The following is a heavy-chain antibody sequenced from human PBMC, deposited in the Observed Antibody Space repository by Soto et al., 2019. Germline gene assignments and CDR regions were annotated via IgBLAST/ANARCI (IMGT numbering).Heavy chain of an antibody. CDR1: GFTLSDHY. D-gene: IGHD2-8*02. Sequence: GGSLRLSCAASGFTLSDHYMDWVRQAPGKGLEWVDRSRYKDQRYSREYAASVKGRFTISRDDSKNSLYLQMSSLKAEDTVVYYCVSRHWSFDYWGQGTVVTVSS. J-gene: IGHJ4*02. V-gene: IGHV3-72*01. CDR2: SRYKDQRYSR. CDR3: VSRHWSFDY.